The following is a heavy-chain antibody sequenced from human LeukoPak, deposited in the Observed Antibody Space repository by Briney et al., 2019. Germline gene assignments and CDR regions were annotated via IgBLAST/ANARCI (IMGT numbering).Heavy chain of an antibody. D-gene: IGHD3-10*01. CDR3: ARVKGYFDSGNYFGFFDF. CDR2: IIGTTGTI. V-gene: IGHV3-23*01. Sequence: GGSLRLSCAASGYTFSVHAMRWVRHAPGEGLEWGSTIIGTTGTIYYADSVKGRFTISRDNSKNTLYLQMKSLRAEDTAEYHCARVKGYFDSGNYFGFFDFWGQGTLVTVSS. J-gene: IGHJ4*02. CDR1: GYTFSVHA.